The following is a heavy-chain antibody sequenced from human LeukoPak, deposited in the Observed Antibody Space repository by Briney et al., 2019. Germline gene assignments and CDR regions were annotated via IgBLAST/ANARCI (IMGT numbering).Heavy chain of an antibody. D-gene: IGHD3-22*01. CDR1: GGSISSYY. CDR2: IYYSGST. J-gene: IGHJ4*02. V-gene: IGHV4-59*01. Sequence: SETLSLTCTVSGGSISSYYWSWIRQPPGKGLEWIGYIYYSGSTNYNPSLKSRVTISVDTSKNQFSLKLSSVTAADTAVYYCARVDSSGYYYLFDYWGQGTLATVSS. CDR3: ARVDSSGYYYLFDY.